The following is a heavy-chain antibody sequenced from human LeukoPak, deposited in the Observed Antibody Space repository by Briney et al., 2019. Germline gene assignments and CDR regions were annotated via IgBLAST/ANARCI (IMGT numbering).Heavy chain of an antibody. D-gene: IGHD2/OR15-2a*01. CDR3: ARRADVPSSIGYFDF. CDR2: ISHGGST. J-gene: IGHJ4*02. V-gene: IGHV4-38-2*01. Sequence: SETLSLTCAVSDYSISNAYYWGWIRQPPGKGLEWIGSISHGGSTHYNASLKSRVTISLEASKNQFSLRLSSVTAADTAVYYCARRADVPSSIGYFDFWGQGAPVTVSS. CDR1: DYSISNAYY.